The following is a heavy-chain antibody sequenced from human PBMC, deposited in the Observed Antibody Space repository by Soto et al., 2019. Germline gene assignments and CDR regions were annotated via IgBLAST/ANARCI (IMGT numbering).Heavy chain of an antibody. CDR2: IYYNGNT. CDR3: TRANWYSEY. J-gene: IGHJ4*02. Sequence: QVQLQESGPGLVKPSETLSLTCTVSGVSISNNSWSWIRQPPGKGLEWIGYIYYNGNTNYNPSLKSRVTMSVDTSRNQISLKLTTVTAADTAVYSCTRANWYSEYWGQGTLVTVSS. V-gene: IGHV4-59*01. CDR1: GVSISNNS. D-gene: IGHD7-27*01.